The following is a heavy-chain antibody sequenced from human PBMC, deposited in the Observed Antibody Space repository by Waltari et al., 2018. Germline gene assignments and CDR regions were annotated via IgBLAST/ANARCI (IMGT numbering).Heavy chain of an antibody. J-gene: IGHJ4*02. CDR2: IYYSGST. D-gene: IGHD3-10*01. V-gene: IGHV4-39*07. CDR3: ARGSLLWFGELSHSFDY. CDR1: GGSIRSSSYS. Sequence: QLQLQASGPGLVTPSETLSLPCPVSGGSIRSSSYSWGWIRPLPGKGLEWIGSIYYSGSTYYNPSLKSRVTISVDTSKNQFSRKLSAVTAADTAVYYCARGSLLWFGELSHSFDYWGQGTLVTVSS.